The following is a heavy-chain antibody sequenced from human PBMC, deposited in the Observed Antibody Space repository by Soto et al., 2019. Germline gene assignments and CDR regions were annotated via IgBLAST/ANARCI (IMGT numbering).Heavy chain of an antibody. V-gene: IGHV4-31*03. J-gene: IGHJ4*02. CDR3: ARWADGGNSYDY. CDR2: IYYSGST. Sequence: QVQLQESGPGLVKPSQTLSLTCTVSGGSISSGGYYWSWIRQHPGKGLEWIGYIYYSGSTYYNPSLKSRVTISVDTSKNQLSQKLSSVTAADTAVYYCARWADGGNSYDYWGQGTLVTVFS. CDR1: GGSISSGGYY. D-gene: IGHD2-15*01.